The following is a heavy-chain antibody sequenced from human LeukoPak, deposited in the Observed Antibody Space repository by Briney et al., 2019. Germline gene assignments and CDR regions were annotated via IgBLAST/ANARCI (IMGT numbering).Heavy chain of an antibody. D-gene: IGHD3-22*01. CDR1: GFTFSSYA. Sequence: PGRSLRLSCAASGFTFSSYAMSWVRHAPGKGLEWVSAISGSGGSTYYADSVKGRFTVSGDNSKNTLYLQMNSLRAEDTAVYYCAKVTLKRGYYDSSGSPFDYWGQGTLVTVSS. J-gene: IGHJ4*02. CDR2: ISGSGGST. V-gene: IGHV3-23*01. CDR3: AKVTLKRGYYDSSGSPFDY.